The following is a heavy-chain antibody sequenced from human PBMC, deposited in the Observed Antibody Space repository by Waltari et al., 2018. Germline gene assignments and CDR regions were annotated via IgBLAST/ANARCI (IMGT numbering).Heavy chain of an antibody. CDR1: GFTFSSYE. CDR3: ARCGSSSWYGGYYYYGMDV. CDR2: ISRRGCSI. Sequence: EVQLVESGGGLVQPGGSLRLSCAASGFTFSSYEMNWVRQAPGKGLEWGSYISRRGCSIDSADSVKGRFTNSRDHAKYSLYLQRNRLRAEDTAVYYCARCGSSSWYGGYYYYGMDVWGQGTAVTVSS. D-gene: IGHD6-13*01. V-gene: IGHV3-48*03. J-gene: IGHJ6*02.